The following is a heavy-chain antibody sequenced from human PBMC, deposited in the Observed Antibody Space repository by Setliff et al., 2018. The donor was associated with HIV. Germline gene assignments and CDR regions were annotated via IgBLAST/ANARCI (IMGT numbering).Heavy chain of an antibody. CDR2: IHQSGST. D-gene: IGHD5-18*01. J-gene: IGHJ5*02. CDR3: ARDLGSAYSYAQGRFDP. CDR1: GYSISSGYY. V-gene: IGHV4-38-2*02. Sequence: PSETLSLTCTVSGYSISSGYYWGWIRQPPGKGLEWIGSIHQSGSTYYNSSLKSRVTMSVDTSENKFSLKLSSVTAADTAVYYCARDLGSAYSYAQGRFDPWGQGTLVTVSS.